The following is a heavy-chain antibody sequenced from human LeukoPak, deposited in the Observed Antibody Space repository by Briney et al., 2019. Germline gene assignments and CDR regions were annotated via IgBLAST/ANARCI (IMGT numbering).Heavy chain of an antibody. D-gene: IGHD1-26*01. Sequence: GGSLRLSCAASGFTFSDVGIHWVRQAPGKGLEWVAVISYDGNHKCYSDSVQGRFSISRDNSKNTLYLQMNSLRAEDTAVYYCAKEVHIVGNPHIDYWGQGTLVTVSS. CDR3: AKEVHIVGNPHIDY. CDR1: GFTFSDVG. V-gene: IGHV3-30*19. J-gene: IGHJ4*02. CDR2: ISYDGNHK.